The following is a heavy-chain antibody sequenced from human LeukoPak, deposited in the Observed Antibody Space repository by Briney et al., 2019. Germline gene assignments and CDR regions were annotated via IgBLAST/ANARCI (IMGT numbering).Heavy chain of an antibody. CDR3: ARDLIHRSGEADY. CDR2: IYSGGST. V-gene: IGHV3-53*01. Sequence: GGSLRLSCAASGFTVSSNDMSWVRQAPGKGLEWVSVIYSGGSTYYADSVKGRFTISRDNSKNTLHLQMNSLRAEDTAVYYCARDLIHRSGEADYWGQGTLVTVSS. J-gene: IGHJ4*02. D-gene: IGHD3-22*01. CDR1: GFTVSSND.